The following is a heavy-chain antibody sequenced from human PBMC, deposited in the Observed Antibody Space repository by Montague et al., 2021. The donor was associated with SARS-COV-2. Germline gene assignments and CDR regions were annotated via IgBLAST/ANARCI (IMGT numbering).Heavy chain of an antibody. CDR2: INHRGTS. V-gene: IGHV4-34*01. CDR3: ARGRQHFNMIVVVMTGGEYYFRY. J-gene: IGHJ4*02. CDR1: GGSFSAYY. D-gene: IGHD3-22*01. Sequence: SETLSLTCAVYGGSFSAYYWRWIRQPPGKGLEWIGEINHRGTSKYKPALKSRVSRSLDTSKNQFSLYLSSVTAADTAVYYCARGRQHFNMIVVVMTGGEYYFRYSGPRTLVTVSS.